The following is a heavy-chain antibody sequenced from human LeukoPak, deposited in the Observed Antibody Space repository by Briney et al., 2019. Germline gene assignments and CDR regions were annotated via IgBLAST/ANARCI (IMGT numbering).Heavy chain of an antibody. CDR3: ARASRQSGDSFDM. CDR2: IRSKTSGGTT. D-gene: IGHD3-10*01. CDR1: GFTFDDYP. Sequence: PGRSLRLSCTTSGFTFDDYPMSWFRQAPGKGLEWVAYIRSKTSGGTTEYSASVRGRFAISRDDSTRVAYLQMASLNTEDTAVYYCARASRQSGDSFDMWGQGTMVTVSS. J-gene: IGHJ3*02. V-gene: IGHV3-49*03.